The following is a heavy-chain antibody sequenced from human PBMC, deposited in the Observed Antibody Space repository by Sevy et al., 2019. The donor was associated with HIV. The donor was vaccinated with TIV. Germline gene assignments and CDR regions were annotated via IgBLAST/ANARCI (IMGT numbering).Heavy chain of an antibody. Sequence: SETLSLTCAVYGGSLSGYYWNWIRQPPGKGLEWIGEINHSGSTHYNPSLKSRITISVDTSKNQFSLRLNSVTAADTAVYYCARAPPVVVVPGAPRWFDPWGQGTLVTVSS. J-gene: IGHJ5*02. CDR2: INHSGST. CDR3: ARAPPVVVVPGAPRWFDP. D-gene: IGHD2-2*01. CDR1: GGSLSGYY. V-gene: IGHV4-34*01.